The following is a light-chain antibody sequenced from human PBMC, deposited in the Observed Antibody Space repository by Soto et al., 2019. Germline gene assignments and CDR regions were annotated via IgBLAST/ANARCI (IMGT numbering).Light chain of an antibody. CDR3: HQYYNAPLT. V-gene: IGKV4-1*01. CDR2: WAS. J-gene: IGKJ4*01. CDR1: QSLLSTSNNKNY. Sequence: DIVMTQSPDSLAVSLGERATINCKSSQSLLSTSNNKNYLSWYQQKPGQPPKLLIYWASAREYGVPDRFSGSGSAAAFTLTISSLQAEDVAVYYCHQYYNAPLTFGGGTKVEIK.